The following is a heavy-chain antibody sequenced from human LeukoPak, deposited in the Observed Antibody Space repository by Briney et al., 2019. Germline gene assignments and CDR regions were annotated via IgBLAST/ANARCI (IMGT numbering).Heavy chain of an antibody. Sequence: GGSLRLSCAASGFTFSSYEMNWVRQAPGKGLEWVSYISSGSTIYYADSVKGRFTISRDNAKNSLYLQMNSLRAEDTAVYYCARGIGGYDILTGSLRYWGQGTLVTVSS. CDR2: ISSGSTI. D-gene: IGHD3-9*01. CDR3: ARGIGGYDILTGSLRY. J-gene: IGHJ4*02. V-gene: IGHV3-48*03. CDR1: GFTFSSYE.